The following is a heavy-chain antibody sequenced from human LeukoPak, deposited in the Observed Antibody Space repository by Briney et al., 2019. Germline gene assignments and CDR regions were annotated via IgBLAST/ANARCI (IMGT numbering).Heavy chain of an antibody. CDR1: GFTFSSYA. V-gene: IGHV3-64D*09. D-gene: IGHD5-18*01. CDR3: VKGMDIAMVSAFDY. J-gene: IGHJ4*02. Sequence: PGGSLRLSCSASGFTFSSYAMHWVRRAPGKGLEYVSAISSNGGSTYYADSVKGRFTISRDNSKNTLYLQMSSLRAEDTAVYYCVKGMDIAMVSAFDYWGQGTLVTVSS. CDR2: ISSNGGST.